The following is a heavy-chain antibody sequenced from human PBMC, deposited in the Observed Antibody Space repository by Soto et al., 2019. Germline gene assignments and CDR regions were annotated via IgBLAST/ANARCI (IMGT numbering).Heavy chain of an antibody. CDR3: AKLECSGGSCYSGRLVDYFYYYMDV. CDR1: GFTFDTYA. V-gene: IGHV3-23*01. D-gene: IGHD2-15*01. Sequence: EVQLLESGGGLVQPGGSLRLSCAASGFTFDTYAMSWVGQAPGKGLEWVSAISGSGAKTYYADSVKGRFTISRDNSKNTLYLQMNSLRAEDTAVYHCAKLECSGGSCYSGRLVDYFYYYMDVWGKGTTVTVSS. J-gene: IGHJ6*03. CDR2: ISGSGAKT.